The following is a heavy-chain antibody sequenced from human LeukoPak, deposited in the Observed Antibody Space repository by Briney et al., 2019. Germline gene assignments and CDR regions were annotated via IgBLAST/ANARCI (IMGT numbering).Heavy chain of an antibody. V-gene: IGHV3-30-3*01. J-gene: IGHJ4*02. CDR1: GFTFSSYA. CDR3: ARERED. Sequence: GGSLRLSCAASGFTFSSYAMHCVRQAPGKGLEWVAVISCDGSNKYYADSVKGRFTISRDNSKNTMYLQMNSLRAEDTAVYYCAREREDWGQGTLVTVSS. CDR2: ISCDGSNK.